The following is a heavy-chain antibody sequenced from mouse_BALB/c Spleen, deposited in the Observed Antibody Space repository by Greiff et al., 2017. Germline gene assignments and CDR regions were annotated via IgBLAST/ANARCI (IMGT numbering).Heavy chain of an antibody. CDR3: ARQLGLSWFAY. CDR2: ISYDGSN. Sequence: EVQVVESGPGLVKPSQSLSLTCSVTGYSITSGYYWNWIRQFPGNKLEWMGYISYDGSNNYNPSLKNRISITRDTSKNQFFLKLNSVTTEDTATYYCARQLGLSWFAYWGQGTLVTVSA. D-gene: IGHD3-1*01. J-gene: IGHJ3*01. CDR1: GYSITSGYY. V-gene: IGHV3-6*02.